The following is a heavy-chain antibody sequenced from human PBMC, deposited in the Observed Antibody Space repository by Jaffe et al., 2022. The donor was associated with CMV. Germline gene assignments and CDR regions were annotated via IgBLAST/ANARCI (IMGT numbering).Heavy chain of an antibody. V-gene: IGHV1-18*04. CDR3: ARGDFWNEYYFDY. Sequence: QVQLVQSGAEVKKPGASVKVSCKASGYTFNTDGISWVRQAPGQGLEWLGWISAYSGNTNYALKFQGRVTMTTDTSTSTAYMELRSLRSDDTALYYCARGDFWNEYYFDYWGQGTLVTVSS. CDR2: ISAYSGNT. CDR1: GYTFNTDG. D-gene: IGHD3-3*01. J-gene: IGHJ4*02.